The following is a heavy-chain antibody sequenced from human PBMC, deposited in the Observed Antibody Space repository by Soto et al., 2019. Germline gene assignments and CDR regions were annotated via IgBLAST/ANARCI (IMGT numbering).Heavy chain of an antibody. J-gene: IGHJ4*02. CDR1: GGTFSTYG. CDR2: IIPFVGTA. D-gene: IGHD5-18*01. CDR3: VRRTEGKEGYSY. V-gene: IGHV1-69*06. Sequence: QVQLVQSGAEVKKPGSSVKVSCQVSGGTFSTYGLGWVRQAPGQGLEWVGAIIPFVGTANYAQKFRDRVTITADRSTTTTYMEVKSLTLEDTAVYYCVRRTEGKEGYSYWGQGTLVSVS.